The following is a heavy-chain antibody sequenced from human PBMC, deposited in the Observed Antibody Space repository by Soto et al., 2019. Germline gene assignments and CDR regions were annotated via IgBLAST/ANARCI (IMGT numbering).Heavy chain of an antibody. CDR2: VSPYNRTT. D-gene: IGHD2-8*01. V-gene: IGHV1-18*01. CDR3: ARERRCEPLLY. Sequence: QVQLVQSGPEVKKPGASVKVSCKGSGYTFSNYGVTWVRQAPGQGLERLGWVSPYNRTTDYAQKFEDSANMTIDTSTNTAYLELPALTPDDTGVYYWARERRCEPLLYWVQGTLIVVSS. J-gene: IGHJ1*01. CDR1: GYTFSNYG.